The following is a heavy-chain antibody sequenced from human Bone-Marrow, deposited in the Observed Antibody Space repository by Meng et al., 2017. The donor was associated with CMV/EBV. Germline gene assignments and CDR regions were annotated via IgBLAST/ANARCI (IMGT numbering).Heavy chain of an antibody. CDR3: ARDVRRHCSSTSCYYYGMDV. Sequence: SCTVSGGSISSGDYYWNWIRQHPGKGLEWIGYIYYSGSTYYNPSLKSRVTISIDTSKNQFSLKLSSVTAADTAVYYCARDVRRHCSSTSCYYYGMDVWGQGTTVTVSS. D-gene: IGHD2-2*01. CDR1: GGSISSGDYY. V-gene: IGHV4-31*02. CDR2: IYYSGST. J-gene: IGHJ6*02.